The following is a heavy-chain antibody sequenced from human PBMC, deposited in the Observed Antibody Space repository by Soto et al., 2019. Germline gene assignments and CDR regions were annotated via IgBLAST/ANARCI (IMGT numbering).Heavy chain of an antibody. CDR1: GFTFSGYS. V-gene: IGHV3-21*01. J-gene: IGHJ6*02. CDR2: ISGPSIYI. D-gene: IGHD2-8*01. CDR3: ARGFRNGFNV. Sequence: EVQLVESGGGLVKPGGSLRLSCVASGFTFSGYSIKWVRQAPGKGLEWVSYISGPSIYIYYADSVKGRFTISRDNAKSAVYLQMNSLGAEDTAVYYCARGFRNGFNVWGQGTTVSVSS.